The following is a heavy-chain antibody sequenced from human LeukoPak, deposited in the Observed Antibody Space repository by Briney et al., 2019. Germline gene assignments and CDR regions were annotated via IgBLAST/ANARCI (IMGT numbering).Heavy chain of an antibody. CDR2: ISSSSSYI. D-gene: IGHD2-15*01. V-gene: IGHV3-21*01. J-gene: IGHJ4*02. CDR3: ARGLAGRFDY. CDR1: GFTFSSYS. Sequence: GGSLRLSCAASGFTFSSYSMNWVRQAPGKGLEWVSSISSSSSYIYYADSVKGRFTISRDNAKNSLYLQMNSLRDEDTAVYYCARGLAGRFDYWGQGTLVTVSS.